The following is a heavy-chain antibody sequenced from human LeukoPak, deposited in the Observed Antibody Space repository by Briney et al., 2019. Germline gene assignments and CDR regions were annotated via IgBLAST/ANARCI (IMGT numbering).Heavy chain of an antibody. CDR3: ARGNEQWLVRDLLVLDY. Sequence: ASVKVSCKASGYTFTSYYMHWVRQAPGQGLEWMGIINPSGGSTSYAQKFQGRVTMTRDMSTSTVYMELSSLRSEDTAVYYCARGNEQWLVRDLLVLDYWGQGTLVTVSS. CDR1: GYTFTSYY. D-gene: IGHD6-19*01. CDR2: INPSGGST. J-gene: IGHJ4*02. V-gene: IGHV1-46*01.